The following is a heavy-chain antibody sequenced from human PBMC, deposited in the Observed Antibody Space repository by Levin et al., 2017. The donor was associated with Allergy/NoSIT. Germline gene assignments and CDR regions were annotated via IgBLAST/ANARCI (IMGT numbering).Heavy chain of an antibody. CDR2: IKSKTDGGTT. D-gene: IGHD3-9*01. J-gene: IGHJ4*02. Sequence: GESLKISCAASGFTFSNAWMSWVRQAPGKGLEWVGRIKSKTDGGTTDYAAPVKGRFTISRDDSKNTLYLQMNSLKTEDTAVYYCTTDFYYDILTGYSVPDYWGQGTLVTVSS. CDR3: TTDFYYDILTGYSVPDY. CDR1: GFTFSNAW. V-gene: IGHV3-15*01.